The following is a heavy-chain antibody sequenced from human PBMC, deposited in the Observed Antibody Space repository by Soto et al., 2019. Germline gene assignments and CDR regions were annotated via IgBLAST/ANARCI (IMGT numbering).Heavy chain of an antibody. D-gene: IGHD3-9*01. V-gene: IGHV1-8*01. CDR3: ARKLVYYDILTGYYQRGDAFDI. J-gene: IGHJ3*02. CDR2: MNPNSGNT. Sequence: QVQLVQSGAEVKKPGASVKVSCKASGYTFTSYDINWVRQATGQGLEWMGWMNPNSGNTGYAQKFQGRVTMTRNTSISTAYMELSSLRSEDTAVYYCARKLVYYDILTGYYQRGDAFDIWGQGTMVTVSS. CDR1: GYTFTSYD.